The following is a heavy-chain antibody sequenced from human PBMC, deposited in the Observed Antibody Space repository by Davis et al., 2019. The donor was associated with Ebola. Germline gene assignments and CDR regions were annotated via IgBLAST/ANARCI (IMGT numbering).Heavy chain of an antibody. CDR3: ARRQGSKFDS. Sequence: GSLRLSCTVSGDSISSYYWSWIRQPPGKGLEWIGYIYYSGSTSYSPSLKSRVTISVDTSKNHFSLKLPSVTAADTAVYYCARRQGSKFDSWGQGTLVTVSS. J-gene: IGHJ4*02. V-gene: IGHV4-59*01. CDR2: IYYSGST. CDR1: GDSISSYY.